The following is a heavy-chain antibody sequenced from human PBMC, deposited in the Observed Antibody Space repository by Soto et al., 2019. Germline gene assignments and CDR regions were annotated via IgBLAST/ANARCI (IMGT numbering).Heavy chain of an antibody. D-gene: IGHD4-17*01. V-gene: IGHV4-59*01. CDR3: ARDLRFQGHDYADYLGYGMDV. CDR1: GGSISPYY. J-gene: IGHJ6*02. CDR2: IYYSGRT. Sequence: PSETLSLTCTVSGGSISPYYWSWIRQPPGKGLEWIGYIYYSGRTNYNPSLKSRVTISVDTSKNQFSLNLSSVTAADTAVYYCARDLRFQGHDYADYLGYGMDVWGQGTTVTVSS.